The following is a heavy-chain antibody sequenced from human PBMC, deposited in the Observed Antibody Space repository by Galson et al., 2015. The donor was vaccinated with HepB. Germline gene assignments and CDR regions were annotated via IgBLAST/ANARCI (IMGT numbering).Heavy chain of an antibody. D-gene: IGHD6-19*01. Sequence: SLRLSCAASGFTFSSYSMNWVRQAPGKGLEWVSSISSSSSYIYYADSVKGRFTISRDNAKSSLYLQMNSLRAEDTAVYYCARDGLGSGEFDYWGQGTLVTVSS. CDR2: ISSSSSYI. J-gene: IGHJ4*02. CDR1: GFTFSSYS. CDR3: ARDGLGSGEFDY. V-gene: IGHV3-21*01.